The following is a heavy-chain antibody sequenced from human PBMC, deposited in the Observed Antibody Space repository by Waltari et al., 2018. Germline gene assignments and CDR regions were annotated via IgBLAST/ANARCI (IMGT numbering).Heavy chain of an antibody. V-gene: IGHV7-4-1*02. J-gene: IGHJ5*02. CDR2: INPNTVNP. CDR3: AREVVPAATIVVNWFDP. D-gene: IGHD2-2*01. Sequence: QVQLVQSGSELKKPGASVKVSCKASGYTFTNYAINWLRQAPGQGLELMGWINPNTVNPTYVQGFTGRFVFSLDTSVITAYLQINSLKADDTAVYYCAREVVPAATIVVNWFDPWGQGTLVTVSS. CDR1: GYTFTNYA.